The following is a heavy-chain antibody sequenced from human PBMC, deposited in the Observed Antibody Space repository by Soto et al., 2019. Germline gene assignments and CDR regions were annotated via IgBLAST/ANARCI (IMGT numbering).Heavy chain of an antibody. J-gene: IGHJ4*02. CDR1: GSRFSNYV. D-gene: IGHD2-2*02. Sequence: ASVEVSCKVSGSRFSNYVISWVRQAPGHGLEWLGRIIPIFNSTKYAQSFQGRVTITADKSTSTASLELSSLRSDDTAVYYCAREGRGKKAGYNGLVSLGYWGQGTLVTVSS. V-gene: IGHV1-69*06. CDR3: AREGRGKKAGYNGLVSLGY. CDR2: IIPIFNST.